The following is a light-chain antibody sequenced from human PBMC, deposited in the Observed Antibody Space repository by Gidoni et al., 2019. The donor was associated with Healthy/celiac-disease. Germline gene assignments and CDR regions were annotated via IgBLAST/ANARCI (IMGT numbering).Light chain of an antibody. CDR3: QQRSNWLYT. CDR1: QSVSSY. Sequence: IVLTQSPATLPLSPGERATLSCRASQSVSSYLAWYQQKPGQAPRLLIYDASNRATGIPARFSGSGSGTDFTLTISSLEPEDFAVYYCQQRSNWLYTFXQXTKLEIK. J-gene: IGKJ2*01. CDR2: DAS. V-gene: IGKV3-11*01.